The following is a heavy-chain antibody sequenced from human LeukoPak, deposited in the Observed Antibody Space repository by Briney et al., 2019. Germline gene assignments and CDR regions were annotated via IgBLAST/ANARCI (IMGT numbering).Heavy chain of an antibody. Sequence: SETLSLTCTVSGGSVSSGSYCWSWNRQPPGKGLVWIGYIYYSGSTNYNPSLKSRVTISVDTSKNQFSLKLSSVTAADTAVYYCARDERLDGMDVWGQGTTVTVSS. V-gene: IGHV4-61*01. J-gene: IGHJ6*02. D-gene: IGHD1-1*01. CDR3: ARDERLDGMDV. CDR1: GGSVSSGSYC. CDR2: IYYSGST.